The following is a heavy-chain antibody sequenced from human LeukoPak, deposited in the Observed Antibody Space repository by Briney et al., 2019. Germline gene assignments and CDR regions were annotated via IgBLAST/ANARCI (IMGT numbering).Heavy chain of an antibody. V-gene: IGHV3-15*01. J-gene: IGHJ3*02. Sequence: GGSLRLSCAASGFTFSNAWMSWVRQAPGKGLGWVGRIKSKTDGGTTDYAAPVKGRFTISRDDSKNTLYLQMNSLKTEDTAVYYCTTDRCQTCLDDAFDIWGQGTMVTVSS. CDR2: IKSKTDGGTT. CDR1: GFTFSNAW. D-gene: IGHD4/OR15-4a*01. CDR3: TTDRCQTCLDDAFDI.